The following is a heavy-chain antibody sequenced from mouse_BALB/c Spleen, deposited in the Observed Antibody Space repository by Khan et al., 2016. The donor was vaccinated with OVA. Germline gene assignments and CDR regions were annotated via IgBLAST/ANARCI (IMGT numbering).Heavy chain of an antibody. CDR3: ARTARIKY. CDR2: ISYSGST. D-gene: IGHD1-2*01. CDR1: GYSITSGYG. Sequence: EVELVESGPGLVKPSQSLSLTCTVTGYSITSGYGWNWIRQFPGNKLEWMGYISYSGSTNYNPSLKSRISITRDTSKNQFFLQLNSVTTEDTATYYCARTARIKYWGQGTTLIVSS. V-gene: IGHV3-2*02. J-gene: IGHJ2*01.